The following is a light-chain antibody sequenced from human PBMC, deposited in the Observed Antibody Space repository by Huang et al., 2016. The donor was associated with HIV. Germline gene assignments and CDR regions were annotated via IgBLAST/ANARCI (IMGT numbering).Light chain of an antibody. CDR1: QDIGTS. CDR3: QQLHTYPIT. CDR2: GAS. V-gene: IGKV1-13*02. J-gene: IGKJ5*01. Sequence: QLTQSPPSVSASVGDTIIISCRASQDIGTSLAWYQQNPGRAPQLLISGASTLQTGVPSRFSGDSAGTFFTLFITGLQPEDFATYYCQQLHTYPITFGQGTRLDIK.